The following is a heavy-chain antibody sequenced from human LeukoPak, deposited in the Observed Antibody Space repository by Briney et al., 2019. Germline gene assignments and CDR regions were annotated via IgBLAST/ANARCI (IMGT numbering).Heavy chain of an antibody. CDR3: TSGAFYNDY. CDR1: GFTFSTYW. J-gene: IGHJ4*02. CDR2: IKSDGSGT. Sequence: GGSLRLSCAASGFTFSTYWMHWVRQVPGKGLVWVSHIKSDGSGTEYADSVKGRFTISRDNAKNTLYMQMNSLRAEDTAVYYCTSGAFYNDYWGQGALVTVSS. D-gene: IGHD1-1*01. V-gene: IGHV3-74*03.